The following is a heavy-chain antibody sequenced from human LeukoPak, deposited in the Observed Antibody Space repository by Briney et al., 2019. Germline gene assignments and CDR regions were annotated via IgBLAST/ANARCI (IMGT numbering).Heavy chain of an antibody. Sequence: PSETLSLTCTVSGGSISSYYWSWIRQPPGKGLEWIGYIYYSGSTNYNPSLKSRVTISVDTSKNQSSLRLSSVTAAGTAVYYCARGIAAAGSDYYYYYMDVWGKGTTVTVSS. J-gene: IGHJ6*03. CDR3: ARGIAAAGSDYYYYYMDV. V-gene: IGHV4-59*01. CDR2: IYYSGST. D-gene: IGHD6-13*01. CDR1: GGSISSYY.